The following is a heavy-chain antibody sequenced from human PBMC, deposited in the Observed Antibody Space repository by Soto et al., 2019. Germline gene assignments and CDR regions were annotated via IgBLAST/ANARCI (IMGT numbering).Heavy chain of an antibody. CDR1: GFTFDDYA. Sequence: EMELVESGGGLIEPGRSLRLSCAASGFTFDDYAIHWVRQAPGKGLEWVSGISWNSAVIDYAVSVKGRFTIGRDNARNSLYLHMNNLRPEDTAFYFCAKDRGSSSWDPIFDFWGRGTLVTVSS. V-gene: IGHV3-9*01. J-gene: IGHJ4*02. CDR2: ISWNSAVI. D-gene: IGHD6-13*01. CDR3: AKDRGSSSWDPIFDF.